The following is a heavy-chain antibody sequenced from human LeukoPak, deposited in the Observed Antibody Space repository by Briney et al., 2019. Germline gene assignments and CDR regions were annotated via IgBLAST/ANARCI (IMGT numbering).Heavy chain of an antibody. J-gene: IGHJ6*03. CDR2: INHSGST. CDR3: ARVTWFPGTSYYYMDV. CDR1: GDSITDYY. D-gene: IGHD1-1*01. V-gene: IGHV4-34*01. Sequence: SETLSLTCTVSGDSITDYYWTWIRQPPGKGLEWIGEINHSGSTNYNPSLKSRVTISVDTSKNQFSLKLSSVTAADTAVYYCARVTWFPGTSYYYMDVWGKGTTVTVSS.